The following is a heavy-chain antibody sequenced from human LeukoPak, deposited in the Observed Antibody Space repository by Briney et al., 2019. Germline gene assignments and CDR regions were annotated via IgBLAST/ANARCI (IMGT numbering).Heavy chain of an antibody. CDR3: ARENNKYYYYYGMDV. Sequence: ASVKVSCKASGYTFTGYYMHWVRQAPGQGLEWMGWINPNSGGTNYAQKFQGRVTMTRDTSISTAYMELSRLRSEDTAVYYCARENNKYYYYYGMDVWGQGTTVTVSS. CDR2: INPNSGGT. CDR1: GYTFTGYY. V-gene: IGHV1-2*02. D-gene: IGHD1/OR15-1a*01. J-gene: IGHJ6*02.